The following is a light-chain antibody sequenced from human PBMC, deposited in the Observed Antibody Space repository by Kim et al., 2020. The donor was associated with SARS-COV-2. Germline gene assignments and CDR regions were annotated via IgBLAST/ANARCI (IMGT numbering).Light chain of an antibody. CDR2: AAS. J-gene: IGKJ2*01. Sequence: SASVGEIVTSTCRASQGIWKYLAWYQQRPGKVPKLLIHAASTLQSGVPSRFSGSGSGTHFTLTISSRQPEDVATYYCQKYDNAPYTFGQGTKLEI. CDR3: QKYDNAPYT. CDR1: QGIWKY. V-gene: IGKV1-27*01.